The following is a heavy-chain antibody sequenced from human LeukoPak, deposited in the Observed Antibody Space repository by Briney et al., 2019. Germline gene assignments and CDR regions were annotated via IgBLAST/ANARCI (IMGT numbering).Heavy chain of an antibody. D-gene: IGHD5-18*01. CDR3: ARAEHYVDTAMLNGFDY. J-gene: IGHJ4*02. Sequence: GGPLRLSCAASGFTFSSYSMNWVRQAPGKGLEWVSSISSSSSYIYYADSVKGRFTISRDNAKNSLYLQMNSLRAEDTAVYYCARAEHYVDTAMLNGFDYWGQGTLVTVSS. CDR2: ISSSSSYI. V-gene: IGHV3-21*01. CDR1: GFTFSSYS.